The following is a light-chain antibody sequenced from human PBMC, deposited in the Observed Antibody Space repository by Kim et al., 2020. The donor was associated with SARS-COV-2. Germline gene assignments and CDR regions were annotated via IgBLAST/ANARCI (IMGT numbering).Light chain of an antibody. CDR3: QQYYCNPLT. J-gene: IGKJ3*01. Sequence: DIVMTQSPDSLAVSLGERATINCKSSQSVLYSSNNKNYLAWYQQKPGQPPKLLIYWASTRESGVPDRFSGSGSGTDFTLTISSLQAEDVAVYYCQQYYCNPLTVGPGTKVDIK. CDR1: QSVLYSSNNKNY. V-gene: IGKV4-1*01. CDR2: WAS.